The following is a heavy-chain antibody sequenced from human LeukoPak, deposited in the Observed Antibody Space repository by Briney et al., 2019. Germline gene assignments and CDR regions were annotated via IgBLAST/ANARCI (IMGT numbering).Heavy chain of an antibody. CDR3: AKDLRPDGLYDFDS. V-gene: IGHV3-23*01. CDR1: GLTFSNYA. D-gene: IGHD5/OR15-5a*01. CDR2: IAGNSITI. Sequence: GGSLRLSCAASGLTFSNYAMSWVRQAPGKGLEWVSVIAGNSITIRYADSVKGRFTISRDNSKNTVFLQMNSLKVEDTALYYCAKDLRPDGLYDFDSWGQGTLVTVSS. J-gene: IGHJ4*02.